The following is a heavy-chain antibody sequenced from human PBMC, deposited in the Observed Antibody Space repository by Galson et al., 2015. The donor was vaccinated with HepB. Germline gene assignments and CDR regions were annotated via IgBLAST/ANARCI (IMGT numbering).Heavy chain of an antibody. CDR3: ARDLVVTAPVCPPSY. D-gene: IGHD2-21*02. V-gene: IGHV3-33*01. Sequence: SLRLSCAASGFTFSSYGMHWVRQAPGKGLEWVAVIWYDGSNKYYADSVKGRFTISRDNSKNTLYLQMNSLRGEDTAMYYCARDLVVTAPVCPPSYWGQGTLVTVSS. J-gene: IGHJ4*02. CDR1: GFTFSSYG. CDR2: IWYDGSNK.